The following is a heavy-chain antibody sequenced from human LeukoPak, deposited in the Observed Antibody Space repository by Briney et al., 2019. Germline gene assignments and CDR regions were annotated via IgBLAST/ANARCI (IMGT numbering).Heavy chain of an antibody. J-gene: IGHJ4*02. CDR3: ARQDYYDSSGLGY. Sequence: GGSLRLSCAASGFTFSSYWMSWVRQAPGKGLEWVANIKQDGSEKYYVDSVKGRFTISRDNAKNSLYLQMNSLRAEDTVVYYCARQDYYDSSGLGYWGQGTLVTVSS. D-gene: IGHD3-22*01. CDR2: IKQDGSEK. V-gene: IGHV3-7*01. CDR1: GFTFSSYW.